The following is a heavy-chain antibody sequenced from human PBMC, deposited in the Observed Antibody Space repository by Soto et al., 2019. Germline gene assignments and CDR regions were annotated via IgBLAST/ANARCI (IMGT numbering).Heavy chain of an antibody. CDR3: AKAGCSSTSCYGPPYYYYGMDV. Sequence: GGSLRLSCAASGFTFSDHYMEWVRQAPGKGLEWVSAISGSGGSTYYADSVKGRFTISRDNSKNTLYLQMNSLRAEDTAVYYCAKAGCSSTSCYGPPYYYYGMDVWGQGTTVTVSS. J-gene: IGHJ6*02. V-gene: IGHV3-23*01. CDR2: ISGSGGST. D-gene: IGHD2-2*01. CDR1: GFTFSDHY.